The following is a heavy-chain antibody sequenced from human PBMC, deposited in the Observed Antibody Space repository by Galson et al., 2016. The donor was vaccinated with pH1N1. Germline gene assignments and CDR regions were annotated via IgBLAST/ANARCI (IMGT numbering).Heavy chain of an antibody. Sequence: SLRLSCAASGFTFSSYVIHWVRQAPGKGLEWVSSISATGISTYYADSVKGRFTISRDNSKSTAYLQMDSLRAEDTALYYCAKDFSHYIPSTGSFDYWGRGALVTVSS. CDR2: ISATGIST. D-gene: IGHD1-14*01. CDR3: AKDFSHYIPSTGSFDY. CDR1: GFTFSSYV. V-gene: IGHV3-23*01. J-gene: IGHJ4*02.